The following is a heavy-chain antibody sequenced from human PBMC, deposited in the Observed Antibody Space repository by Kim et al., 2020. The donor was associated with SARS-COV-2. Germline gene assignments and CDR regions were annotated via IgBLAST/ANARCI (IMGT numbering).Heavy chain of an antibody. CDR1: GYTFTGYY. D-gene: IGHD2-15*01. V-gene: IGHV1-2*06. CDR3: ARAECRGCRCYSFWFDV. J-gene: IGHJ5*02. CDR2: INTNSGDT. Sequence: ASVKVSCKASGYTFTGYYMHWVRQAPGQGLEWMGRINTNSGDTNYAQKFQGRVTMTRDKSISTAYVELSRLSSDDTAVYYCARAECRGCRCYSFWFDVWGQGTPVTVSS.